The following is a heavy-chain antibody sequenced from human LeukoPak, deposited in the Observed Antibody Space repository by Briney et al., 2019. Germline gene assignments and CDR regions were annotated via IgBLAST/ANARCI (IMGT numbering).Heavy chain of an antibody. J-gene: IGHJ4*02. Sequence: ETLSLTCSISGGSISSYYWSWVRQAPGKGLEWVSVIVRSGGTTYDADFVKGRFTISRDNSKNILYLQMNNLRVDDTAIYYRAKDAQPIGSYFDSWGQGTLVTVSA. D-gene: IGHD6-13*01. CDR3: AKDAQPIGSYFDS. V-gene: IGHV3-23*01. CDR2: IVRSGGTT. CDR1: GGSISSYY.